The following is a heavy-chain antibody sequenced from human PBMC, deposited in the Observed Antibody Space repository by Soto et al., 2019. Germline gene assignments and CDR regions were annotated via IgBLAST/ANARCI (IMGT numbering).Heavy chain of an antibody. Sequence: GGSLRLSCAASGFTFSSYGMHWVRQAPGKGLEWVAVIWYDGSNKYYADSVKGRFTISRDNSKNTLYLQMNSLRAEDAAVYYCARDPELSGYSSSWYYYSYMDVWGKGTTVTVSS. V-gene: IGHV3-33*01. CDR1: GFTFSSYG. J-gene: IGHJ6*03. D-gene: IGHD6-13*01. CDR2: IWYDGSNK. CDR3: ARDPELSGYSSSWYYYSYMDV.